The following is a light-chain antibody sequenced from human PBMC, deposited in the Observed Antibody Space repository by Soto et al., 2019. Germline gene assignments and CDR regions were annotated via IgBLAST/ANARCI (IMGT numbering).Light chain of an antibody. CDR3: QQSYSSPPL. V-gene: IGKV1-39*01. CDR2: AAS. Sequence: DLQMTQSPSSLSASVGDRVTITCRASQSISSYLNWYQQKLGKAPKLLIYAASSLQSGVPSRFSGSGSGTDFSLTISSLQPEDFATYHCQQSYSSPPLFGGGTNVEIK. J-gene: IGKJ4*01. CDR1: QSISSY.